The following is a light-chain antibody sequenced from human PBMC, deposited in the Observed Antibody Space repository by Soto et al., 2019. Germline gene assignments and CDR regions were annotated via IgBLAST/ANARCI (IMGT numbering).Light chain of an antibody. CDR2: DAS. V-gene: IGKV3-11*01. J-gene: IGKJ2*01. CDR3: QQRSNWPPGYT. CDR1: QSVSSSY. Sequence: EIALTQSPGTLSLSPGERATLSCRATQSVSSSYLAWYQQKPGQAPRLLIYDASNRATGIPARFSGSGSGTDFTLTISSLEPEDFAVYYCQQRSNWPPGYTFGQGTKVDIK.